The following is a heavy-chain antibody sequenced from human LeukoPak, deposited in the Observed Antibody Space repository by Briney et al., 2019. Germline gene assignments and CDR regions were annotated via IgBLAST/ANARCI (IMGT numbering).Heavy chain of an antibody. CDR3: AKGGSGWYQSPYYFDY. CDR1: GFTFSNHG. D-gene: IGHD6-19*01. Sequence: QPGGSLRLSCAASGFTFSNHGMHWVRQAPGKGLEWVAFIRYDGSNKYYADSVKGRFTISRDNSKNTLYLQMNSLRAEDTAVYYCAKGGSGWYQSPYYFDYWGQGTLVTVSS. CDR2: IRYDGSNK. J-gene: IGHJ4*02. V-gene: IGHV3-30*02.